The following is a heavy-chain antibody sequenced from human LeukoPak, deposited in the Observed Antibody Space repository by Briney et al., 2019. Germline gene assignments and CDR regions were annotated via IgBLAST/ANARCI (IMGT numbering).Heavy chain of an antibody. Sequence: ASVKVSCKASGYTFTDYYMHWVRQAPGQGLEWMGWINPNSGGTNYAQKFQGRVTMTRDTSISTAYMELSRLRSDDTAVYYCARDRDSSGWENWFDPWGQGTLVTVSS. J-gene: IGHJ5*02. CDR3: ARDRDSSGWENWFDP. CDR2: INPNSGGT. CDR1: GYTFTDYY. V-gene: IGHV1-2*02. D-gene: IGHD6-19*01.